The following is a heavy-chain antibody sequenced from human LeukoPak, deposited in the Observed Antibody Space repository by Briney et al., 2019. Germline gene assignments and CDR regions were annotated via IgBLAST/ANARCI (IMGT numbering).Heavy chain of an antibody. D-gene: IGHD1-26*01. CDR1: GYTFTGYY. CDR2: ISAYNGNT. CDR3: ARGNIVGAMVDY. J-gene: IGHJ4*02. Sequence: GASVKVSCKASGYTFTGYYMHWVRQAPGQGLEWMGWISAYNGNTNYAQKLQGRVTMTTDTSTSTAYMELRSLRSDDTAVYYCARGNIVGAMVDYWGQGTLVTVSS. V-gene: IGHV1-18*04.